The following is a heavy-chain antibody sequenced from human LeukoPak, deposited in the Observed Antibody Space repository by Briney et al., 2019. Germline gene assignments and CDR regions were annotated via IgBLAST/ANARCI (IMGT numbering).Heavy chain of an antibody. Sequence: GASVKVSYKASLYTLTSHCISWVRQDPGEGLEWIGWISARTGNTNYAQKPQGTVTMTTDTCTSTAYMELRSLRSDDTAVYYCARNPPTANYDFWSGYYPYYYYYYMDVWGKGTTVTVSS. J-gene: IGHJ6*03. D-gene: IGHD3-3*01. CDR3: ARNPPTANYDFWSGYYPYYYYYYMDV. CDR1: LYTLTSHC. CDR2: ISARTGNT. V-gene: IGHV1-18*01.